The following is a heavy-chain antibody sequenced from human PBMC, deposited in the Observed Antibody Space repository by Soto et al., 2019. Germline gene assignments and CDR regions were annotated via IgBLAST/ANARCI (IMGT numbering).Heavy chain of an antibody. CDR2: IIPMFGRP. CDR3: ARAFFYQGSDSRGYSFDAFDF. Sequence: VASVKVSCKTSGVSFSKSSISWVRQAPGQGLEWMGGIIPMFGRPNYAQKFRARVTIHADASTGTAYMDLSDLRSDDTAVYYCARAFFYQGSDSRGYSFDAFDFWGPGTLVTVSS. J-gene: IGHJ3*01. CDR1: GVSFSKSS. V-gene: IGHV1-69*13. D-gene: IGHD3-22*01.